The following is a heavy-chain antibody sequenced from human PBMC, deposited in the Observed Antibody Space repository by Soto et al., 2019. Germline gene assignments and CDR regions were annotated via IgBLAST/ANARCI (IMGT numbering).Heavy chain of an antibody. CDR2: ISSSSSNI. Sequence: EVQLVESGGGLVQPGGSLRLSCAASGFTFSSYSMNWVRQAPGKGLEWVSYISSSSSNIYYADSVKGRFTISRDNAKNSLYLQMNSLRAEDTAVYYCARGAPSWLDWFDPWGQGTLVTVSS. CDR3: ARGAPSWLDWFDP. D-gene: IGHD6-13*01. CDR1: GFTFSSYS. V-gene: IGHV3-48*01. J-gene: IGHJ5*02.